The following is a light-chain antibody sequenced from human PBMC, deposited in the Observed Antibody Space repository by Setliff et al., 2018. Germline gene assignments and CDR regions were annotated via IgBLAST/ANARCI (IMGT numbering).Light chain of an antibody. CDR2: DVS. CDR3: SSYAGSNTPYV. Sequence: ALPQPASVSGSPGQSITISCTGTSSDVGGYNYVSWCQQHPGKAPKLMIYDVSKRPSGVSNRFSGSKSGNTASLTISGLQAEDEADYYCSSYAGSNTPYVFGTGTKVTVL. CDR1: SSDVGGYNY. J-gene: IGLJ1*01. V-gene: IGLV2-14*01.